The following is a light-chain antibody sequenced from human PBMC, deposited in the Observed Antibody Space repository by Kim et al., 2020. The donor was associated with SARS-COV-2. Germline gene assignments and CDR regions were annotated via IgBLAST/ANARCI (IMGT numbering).Light chain of an antibody. CDR3: CSYAGSPPYV. J-gene: IGLJ1*01. Sequence: QSALTQPRSVSGSPGQSVTISCTGTSSDVGGYNYVSWYQQHPGKAPKLMIYDVSERPSGVPDRFSGSESGNTASLTISGLQAEDEADYYCCSYAGSPPYVLGAGTKVTVL. V-gene: IGLV2-11*01. CDR2: DVS. CDR1: SSDVGGYNY.